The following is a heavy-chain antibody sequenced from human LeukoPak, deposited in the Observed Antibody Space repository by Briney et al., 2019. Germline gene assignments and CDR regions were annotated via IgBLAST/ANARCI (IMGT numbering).Heavy chain of an antibody. D-gene: IGHD3-3*01. CDR2: IYYSEST. CDR1: GGSISSHY. CDR3: AISGYYDFWSGYSIDY. J-gene: IGHJ4*02. Sequence: SETLSLTCTVSGGSISSHYWSWIRQPPGKGLEWIGDIYYSESTNYNPSLKSRVTISVDTSKNQFSLKLSSVTAADTAVYYCAISGYYDFWSGYSIDYWGQGTLVTVSS. V-gene: IGHV4-59*11.